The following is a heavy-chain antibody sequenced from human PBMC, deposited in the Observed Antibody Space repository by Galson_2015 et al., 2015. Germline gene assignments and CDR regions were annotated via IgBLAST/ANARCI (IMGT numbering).Heavy chain of an antibody. Sequence: TLSLTCTVSGGSISSGGYYWSWIRQHPGKGLEWIGYIYYSGSTYYNPSLKSRVTISVDTSKNQFSLKLSSVTAADTAVYYCARDSCSSTSCYASYFDLWGRGTLVTVSS. V-gene: IGHV4-31*03. CDR2: IYYSGST. D-gene: IGHD2-2*01. CDR3: ARDSCSSTSCYASYFDL. CDR1: GGSISSGGYY. J-gene: IGHJ2*01.